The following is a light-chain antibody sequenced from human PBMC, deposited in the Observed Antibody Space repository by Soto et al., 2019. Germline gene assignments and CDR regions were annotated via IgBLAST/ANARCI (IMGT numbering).Light chain of an antibody. J-gene: IGKJ2*01. CDR3: QQRSNWPGT. CDR1: QSVGSY. V-gene: IGKV3-11*01. CDR2: DAS. Sequence: EIVLTQSPATLSLSPGERATLSCRASQSVGSYLAWYQQKPGQAPRLLIYDASNRATGIPARFSGSGSGTDFTLTISSLDPEDFAVYYCQQRSNWPGTFGQGTKLEIK.